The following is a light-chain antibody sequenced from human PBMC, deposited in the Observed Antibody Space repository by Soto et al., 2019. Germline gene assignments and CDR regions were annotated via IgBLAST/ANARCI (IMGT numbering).Light chain of an antibody. V-gene: IGKV3-20*01. Sequence: EIVLTQSPGTLSLSPGERATLSCRASQSVSSTSLAWYQQKPGQAPSLLIYGVSSRATGIPDRFSGSGSGTDFTLTISRLEAEDFAVYFCQQYGTSPATFGQGTKVEIK. CDR1: QSVSSTS. CDR2: GVS. J-gene: IGKJ1*01. CDR3: QQYGTSPAT.